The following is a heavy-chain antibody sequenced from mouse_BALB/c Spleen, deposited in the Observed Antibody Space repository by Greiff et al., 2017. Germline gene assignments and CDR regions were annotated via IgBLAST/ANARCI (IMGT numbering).Heavy chain of an antibody. Sequence: EVKLQESGAELVKPGASVKLSCTASGFYITDTYMHWVKQRPEQGLEWIGRIDPANGNTKYDPKFQGKATITADTSSNTAYLQLSSLTSEDTAVYYCARCGYYDDSSYAMDYWGQGTSVTVSS. CDR3: ARCGYYDDSSYAMDY. D-gene: IGHD1-1*01. CDR1: GFYITDTY. CDR2: IDPANGNT. J-gene: IGHJ4*01. V-gene: IGHV14-3*02.